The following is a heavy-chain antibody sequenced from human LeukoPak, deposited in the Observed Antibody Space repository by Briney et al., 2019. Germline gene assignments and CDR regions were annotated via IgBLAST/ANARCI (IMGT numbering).Heavy chain of an antibody. Sequence: GESLKISCKGSGYSFTSYWISWVRQLPGKGLEWMGRIDPSDSYTNYSPSFQGHVTISADKSISTAYLQWSSLKASDTAMYYCASGYDDSYGVDVWGKGTTVTVSS. D-gene: IGHD5-12*01. CDR2: IDPSDSYT. J-gene: IGHJ6*04. V-gene: IGHV5-10-1*01. CDR1: GYSFTSYW. CDR3: ASGYDDSYGVDV.